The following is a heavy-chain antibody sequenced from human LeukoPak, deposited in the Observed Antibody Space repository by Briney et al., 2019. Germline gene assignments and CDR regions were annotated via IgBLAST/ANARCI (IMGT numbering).Heavy chain of an antibody. Sequence: PGGSLRLSCTGSGFTFSDYAMTWVRQAPGKGLEWVSAICASGGCPYYADSVKGRFTISRDNSKNTMYLQMNSLRVDDTAVYYCARPDYDDDDSPGRHDWGQGTQVTVSS. D-gene: IGHD4-17*01. CDR2: ICASGGCP. V-gene: IGHV3-23*01. J-gene: IGHJ4*02. CDR1: GFTFSDYA. CDR3: ARPDYDDDDSPGRHD.